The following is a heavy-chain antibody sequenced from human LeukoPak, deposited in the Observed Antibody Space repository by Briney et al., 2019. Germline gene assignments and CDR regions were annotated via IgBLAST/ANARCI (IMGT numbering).Heavy chain of an antibody. J-gene: IGHJ4*02. V-gene: IGHV4-4*07. CDR1: GVSFSSYY. CDR2: IYPGVRT. D-gene: IGHD4-17*01. CDR3: ARSAVTRAGVFDY. Sequence: SETLSLTCTVSGVSFSSYYWTWIRQPAGKGLEWLGRIYPGVRTYYSPSLESRLTMSADTSKNQISLNLRSMTAADTAVYFCARSAVTRAGVFDYWGRGILVTVSS.